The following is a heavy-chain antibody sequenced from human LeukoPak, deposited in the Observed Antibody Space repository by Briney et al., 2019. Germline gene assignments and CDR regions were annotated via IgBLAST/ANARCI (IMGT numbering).Heavy chain of an antibody. CDR1: GFTFGDYY. CDR2: ISSSSSYT. J-gene: IGHJ5*02. CDR3: ARDQGPRNWFDP. Sequence: KPGGSLRLSCAASGFTFGDYYMSWIRQAPGKGLEWVSYISSSSSYTNYADSVKGRFTISRDNAKNSLYLQMNSLRAEDTAVYYCARDQGPRNWFDPWSQGTLVTVSS. V-gene: IGHV3-11*05.